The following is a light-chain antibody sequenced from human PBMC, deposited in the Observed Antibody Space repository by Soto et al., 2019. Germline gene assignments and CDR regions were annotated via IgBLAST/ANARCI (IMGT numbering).Light chain of an antibody. V-gene: IGLV2-14*01. CDR1: SSDVGGYNY. CDR3: TSYTSISLYV. Sequence: QSVLTQPASVSGSPGQSITISCTGTSSDVGGYNYVSWYQQHPGKAPKLMIYEVSNRPSGVSNRLSGSKSGNTASLTISGLQAVDEADYYCTSYTSISLYVFGTGTKV. CDR2: EVS. J-gene: IGLJ1*01.